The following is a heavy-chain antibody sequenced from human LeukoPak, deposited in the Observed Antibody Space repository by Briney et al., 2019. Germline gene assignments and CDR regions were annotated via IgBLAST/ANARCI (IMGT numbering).Heavy chain of an antibody. CDR3: AKDRPVATALRHFDH. CDR1: GFSFYDYA. D-gene: IGHD5-12*01. CDR2: ISRDGNKV. V-gene: IGHV3-9*01. J-gene: IGHJ4*02. Sequence: PGGSLRLSCVVSGFSFYDYAMHWVRHGPGKALEWGSAISRDGNKVAYADSVKGRFTISRDNAKNALYLQMTSLRPEDTAFYYCAKDRPVATALRHFDHWGLGTLVTGSS.